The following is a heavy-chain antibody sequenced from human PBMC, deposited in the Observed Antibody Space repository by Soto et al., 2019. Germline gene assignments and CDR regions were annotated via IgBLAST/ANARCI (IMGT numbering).Heavy chain of an antibody. CDR3: VRVYYDSRIPFDY. CDR2: IRGSGGST. D-gene: IGHD3-22*01. V-gene: IGHV3-23*01. CDR1: GFTFSSYA. Sequence: HPGGSLRLSCAASGFTFSSYAMSWVRQAPGKGLEWVSAIRGSGGSTYYADSVKGRFTISRDNSKNTLYLQMNSLRAEDTAVYYCVRVYYDSRIPFDYWGQGTLVTVSS. J-gene: IGHJ4*02.